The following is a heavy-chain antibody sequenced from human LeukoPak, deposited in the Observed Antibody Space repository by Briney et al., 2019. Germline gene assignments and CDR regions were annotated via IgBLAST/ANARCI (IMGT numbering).Heavy chain of an antibody. CDR1: GFTLRSYA. V-gene: IGHV3-23*01. CDR3: AKYYSSSWYVDY. CDR2: ISGSGGST. D-gene: IGHD6-13*01. J-gene: IGHJ4*02. Sequence: GGSLRLSCAASGFTLRSYAMSWVRQAPGKGLEWVSAISGSGGSTYYADSVKGRFTISRDNSKNTLYLQMNSLRAEDTAVYYCAKYYSSSWYVDYWAQETLVTVPS.